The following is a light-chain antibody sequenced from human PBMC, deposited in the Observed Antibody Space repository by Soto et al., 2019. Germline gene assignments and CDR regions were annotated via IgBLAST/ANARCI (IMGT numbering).Light chain of an antibody. Sequence: QAALTPPASVSWSPGQSITISCPGTSSVVGSSNLVSWYQHHPGKAPKLIIYEAINRPSGVSNRFSGSKSGNTASLTISGLQAEDEADYYCSSYTSSSTYVFGNGKKGKVL. CDR3: SSYTSSSTYV. V-gene: IGLV2-14*02. CDR1: SSVVGSSNL. CDR2: EAI. J-gene: IGLJ1*01.